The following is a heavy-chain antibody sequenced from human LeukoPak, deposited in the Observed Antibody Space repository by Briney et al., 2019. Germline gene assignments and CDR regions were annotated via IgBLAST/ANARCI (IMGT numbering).Heavy chain of an antibody. V-gene: IGHV3-23*01. J-gene: IGHJ5*02. CDR1: GFTFTKYA. Sequence: GGSLRLSCAASGFTFTKYAMSWVRQAPGKGLEWVSAISGDGDSAYYGDSVKGRFTISRDNSKNTLWLQMNSLRADDTAVYYCAKDYNNYFDPWGQGTLVTVSS. CDR2: ISGDGDSA. CDR3: AKDYNNYFDP.